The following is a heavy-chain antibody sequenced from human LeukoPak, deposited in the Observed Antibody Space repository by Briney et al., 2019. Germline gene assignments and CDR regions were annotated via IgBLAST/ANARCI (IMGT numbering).Heavy chain of an antibody. J-gene: IGHJ4*02. CDR1: GFTFSSYA. V-gene: IGHV3-23*01. CDR2: ISGSGGST. D-gene: IGHD2-2*01. CDR3: AKVRCNSTSCYDFDY. Sequence: GGSLRLSCAASGFTFSSYAMSWVRQAPGKGLEWVSAISGSGGSTYYADSVKGRFTISRDNSKNTLYLQMNSLRAEDTAVYYCAKVRCNSTSCYDFDYWGQGTLVTVSS.